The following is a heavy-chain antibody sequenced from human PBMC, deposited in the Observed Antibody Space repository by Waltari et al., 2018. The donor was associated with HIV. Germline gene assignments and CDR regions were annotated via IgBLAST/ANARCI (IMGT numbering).Heavy chain of an antibody. V-gene: IGHV3-7*01. J-gene: IGHJ4*02. CDR2: IKQDGSEK. Sequence: EVQLVESGGGLVQPGGSLRLSCAASGFTFSSYWMSWVRQAPGKGLEWVANIKQDGSEKYYVDSVKGRFTISRDNAKNSLYLQMNSLRAEDTAVYYCARTYYYDSSGYYTALEYYFDYWGQGTLVTVSS. CDR1: GFTFSSYW. CDR3: ARTYYYDSSGYYTALEYYFDY. D-gene: IGHD3-22*01.